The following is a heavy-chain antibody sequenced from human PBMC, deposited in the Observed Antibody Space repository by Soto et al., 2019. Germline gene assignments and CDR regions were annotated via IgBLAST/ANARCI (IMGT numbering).Heavy chain of an antibody. V-gene: IGHV3-23*01. J-gene: IGHJ6*02. Sequence: GGSLRLSCAASGFTFSNYAMSWVRQAPGEGLEWVSRISASGGNTYYADSVKGRFTISRDNSKNTLYLQMNSLRSEDTAVYFCAKDAITMVRGVIRPDYYHPMDVWGQGTTVTVSS. CDR3: AKDAITMVRGVIRPDYYHPMDV. D-gene: IGHD3-10*01. CDR1: GFTFSNYA. CDR2: ISASGGNT.